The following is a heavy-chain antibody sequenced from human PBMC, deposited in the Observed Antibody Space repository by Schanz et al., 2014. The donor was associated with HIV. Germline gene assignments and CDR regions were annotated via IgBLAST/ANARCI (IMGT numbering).Heavy chain of an antibody. J-gene: IGHJ3*02. CDR3: AKRDIVVVTAILSAFDI. CDR2: MRGSDDST. CDR1: GFTFSTYA. D-gene: IGHD2-21*02. Sequence: EVKLSESGGGLVQPGGSLRLSCVASGFTFSTYAMSWVRQAPGKGLEWVSGMRGSDDSTFYADSVKGRFTISRDNSKNTLYLQMNSLRVEDTAVYYCAKRDIVVVTAILSAFDIWGQGTMVTVS. V-gene: IGHV3-23*01.